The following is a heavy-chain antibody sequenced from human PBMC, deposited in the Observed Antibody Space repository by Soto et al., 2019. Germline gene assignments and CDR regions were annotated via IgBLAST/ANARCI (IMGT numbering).Heavy chain of an antibody. V-gene: IGHV3-11*01. J-gene: IGHJ4*02. Sequence: GGSLRLSCSASGFTFSDYYMSWIRQAPGKGLEWISYIDSSGSIIYHADSVKGRFTISRDNAKNSLYLQMNSLRAEDTAVYYCARDLGYYDSSGYFDYWGQGTLGTVSS. CDR1: GFTFSDYY. CDR3: ARDLGYYDSSGYFDY. D-gene: IGHD3-22*01. CDR2: IDSSGSII.